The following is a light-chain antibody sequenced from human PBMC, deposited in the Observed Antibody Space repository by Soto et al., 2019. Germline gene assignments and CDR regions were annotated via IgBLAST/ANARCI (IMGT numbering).Light chain of an antibody. J-gene: IGLJ1*01. V-gene: IGLV2-14*01. CDR3: ISYTVSSSYV. Sequence: QSVLTQPASVSGSPGQSITISCSGTSSDIGTYDHVAWFQQFPGKTPKLVIYSVSDRPSGVSYRFSGSKSGNTASLTISGLQAEDEADCYCISYTVSSSYVFGTATKVTV. CDR2: SVS. CDR1: SSDIGTYDH.